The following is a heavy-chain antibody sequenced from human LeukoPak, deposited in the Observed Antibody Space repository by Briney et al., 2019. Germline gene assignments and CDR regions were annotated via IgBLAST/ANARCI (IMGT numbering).Heavy chain of an antibody. CDR3: ARDISCSGGSCYVRGAFDI. D-gene: IGHD2-15*01. CDR2: ISAYNGNT. V-gene: IGHV1-18*01. J-gene: IGHJ3*02. CDR1: GYTFTSYG. Sequence: ASVKVSCKASGYTFTSYGISWVRQAPGQGLEWMGWISAYNGNTNYAQKLQDRVTMTTDTSTRTAYMELRSLRSDDTAVYYCARDISCSGGSCYVRGAFDIWGEGTMVTVS.